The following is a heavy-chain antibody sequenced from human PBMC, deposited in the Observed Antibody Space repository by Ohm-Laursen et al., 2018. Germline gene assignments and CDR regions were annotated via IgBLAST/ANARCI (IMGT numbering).Heavy chain of an antibody. D-gene: IGHD1-1*01. CDR1: GDSVSSNSAA. Sequence: QTLSLTCAISGDSVSSNSAAWNWIRQSPSRGLEWLGRTYYRSKWYNDYAVSVKSRVTINPDTSKNQFSLQLNSVTPEDTAVYYCAVSGTGTTRWSPYYFDYWGQGTLVTVSS. CDR2: TYYRSKWYN. J-gene: IGHJ4*02. CDR3: AVSGTGTTRWSPYYFDY. V-gene: IGHV6-1*01.